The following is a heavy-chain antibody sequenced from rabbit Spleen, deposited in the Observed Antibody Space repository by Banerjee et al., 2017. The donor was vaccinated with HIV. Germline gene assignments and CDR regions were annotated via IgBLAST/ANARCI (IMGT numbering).Heavy chain of an antibody. Sequence: QEQLVESGGGLVKPEGSLKLSCTASGFPFSNKAVMCWVRQAPGKGLEWIACINAVTGKAVYASWAKGRFTFSKTSSTTVTLQMTSLTAADTATYFCAREKSGNQGYDLWGPGTLVTVS. CDR2: INAVTGKA. CDR1: GFPFSNKAV. CDR3: AREKSGNQGYDL. V-gene: IGHV1S45*01. D-gene: IGHD6-1*01. J-gene: IGHJ6*01.